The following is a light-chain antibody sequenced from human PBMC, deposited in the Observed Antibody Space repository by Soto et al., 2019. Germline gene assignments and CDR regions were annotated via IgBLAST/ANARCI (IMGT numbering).Light chain of an antibody. V-gene: IGKV3D-15*01. Sequence: EIVMTQSPATLSVSPGERATISCRASQSVNIYLAWYQQKPGQAPRLLIFGASSRATGIPARFSGSGSGTEFTLTISSLQSEDFAVYFCQQYDDWLRLTFGGGTKVEIK. CDR2: GAS. CDR3: QQYDDWLRLT. J-gene: IGKJ4*01. CDR1: QSVNIY.